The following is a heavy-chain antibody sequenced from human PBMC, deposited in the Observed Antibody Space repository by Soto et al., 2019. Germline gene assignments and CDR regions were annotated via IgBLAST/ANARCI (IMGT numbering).Heavy chain of an antibody. D-gene: IGHD6-13*01. CDR1: GYTFTSYG. V-gene: IGHV1-18*01. CDR3: ATIAAAGHDAFDI. Sequence: QVQLVQSGAEVKKPGASVKVSCKASGYTFTSYGISWVRQAPGQGLEWMGWISAYNGNTNYAQKLQGRVTMTTDTSTRTAYMELRNLRSDDSAVYYCATIAAAGHDAFDIWGKGTMVSDSS. J-gene: IGHJ3*02. CDR2: ISAYNGNT.